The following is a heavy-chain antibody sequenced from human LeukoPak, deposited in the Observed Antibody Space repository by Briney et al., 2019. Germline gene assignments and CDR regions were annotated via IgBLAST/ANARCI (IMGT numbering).Heavy chain of an antibody. V-gene: IGHV1-69*05. CDR1: GGTFSSYA. D-gene: IGHD5-18*01. Sequence: ASVKVSCKASGGTFSSYAISWVRQAPGQGLEWMGGIIPIFGTANYAQKFQGRVTITTDESTSAAYMELSSLRSEDTAVYYCARGASDTAMDYFDYWGQGTLATVSS. J-gene: IGHJ4*02. CDR2: IIPIFGTA. CDR3: ARGASDTAMDYFDY.